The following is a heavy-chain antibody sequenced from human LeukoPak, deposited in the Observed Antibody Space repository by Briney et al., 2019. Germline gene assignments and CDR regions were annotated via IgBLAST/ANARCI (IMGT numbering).Heavy chain of an antibody. CDR1: GFTFSSYG. V-gene: IGHV3-30*02. Sequence: GGSLRLXCAAPGFTFSSYGMHWVRQAPGKGLEWVAFIRYDGSNKYYADSVKGRFTISRDDSKNTLYLQMNSLRAEDTAVYYCAKEYYDFWSGYYKVLGYYMDVWGKGTTVTVSS. D-gene: IGHD3-3*01. CDR2: IRYDGSNK. CDR3: AKEYYDFWSGYYKVLGYYMDV. J-gene: IGHJ6*03.